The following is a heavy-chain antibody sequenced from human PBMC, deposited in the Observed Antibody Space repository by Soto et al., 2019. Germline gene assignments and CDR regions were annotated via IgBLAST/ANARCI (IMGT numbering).Heavy chain of an antibody. CDR3: ARASYYAFDY. CDR2: ISTNGGST. Sequence: GGSLRLSCSASGFTFSIYAMHWVRQAPGKGLEYVSSISTNGGSTDYADSVKGRFTISRDNSKNTVYLQMSSLRVEDSGTYYCARASYYAFDYWGQGALATVSS. D-gene: IGHD3-10*01. J-gene: IGHJ4*02. V-gene: IGHV3-64D*06. CDR1: GFTFSIYA.